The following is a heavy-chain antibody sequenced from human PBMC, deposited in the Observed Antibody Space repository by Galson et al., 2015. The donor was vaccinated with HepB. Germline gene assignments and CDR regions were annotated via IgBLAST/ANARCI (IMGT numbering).Heavy chain of an antibody. V-gene: IGHV3-48*02. D-gene: IGHD2-21*02. Sequence: SLRLSCAASGFTFSSYSMNWVRQAPGKGLEWISYIRSDSSTIYYAESVKGRFTISRDNAKRSLHLQMNSLRDEDTAVYYCARANCGGDCYLPFDSWGQGTLVTVSS. CDR2: IRSDSSTI. CDR1: GFTFSSYS. J-gene: IGHJ4*02. CDR3: ARANCGGDCYLPFDS.